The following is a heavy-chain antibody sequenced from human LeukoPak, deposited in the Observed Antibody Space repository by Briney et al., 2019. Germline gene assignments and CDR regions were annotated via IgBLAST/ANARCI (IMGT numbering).Heavy chain of an antibody. CDR2: FDPEDGET. J-gene: IGHJ4*02. CDR1: GYTLTELS. Sequence: ASVKVSCKVSGYTLTELSMHWVRQAPGKGLEWMGGFDPEDGETIYAQEFQGRVTMTEDTSTDTAYMELSSLRSEDTAVYYCATDPTYYYDSKWSYWGQGTLVTVSS. D-gene: IGHD3-22*01. V-gene: IGHV1-24*01. CDR3: ATDPTYYYDSKWSY.